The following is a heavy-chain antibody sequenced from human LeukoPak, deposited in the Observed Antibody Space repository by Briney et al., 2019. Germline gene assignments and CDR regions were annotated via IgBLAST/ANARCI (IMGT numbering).Heavy chain of an antibody. J-gene: IGHJ4*02. CDR1: GFTFRSYA. Sequence: GGSLRLSCAASGFTFRSYAMSWVRQAPGKGLEWVSAVTDSGGWTYYAGSVKGRFTISRDDSKNTLYLQMNSLRAEDTAVYHCAKFDYGDYWGQGTLVTVSS. CDR3: AKFDYGDY. CDR2: VTDSGGWT. D-gene: IGHD3-16*01. V-gene: IGHV3-23*01.